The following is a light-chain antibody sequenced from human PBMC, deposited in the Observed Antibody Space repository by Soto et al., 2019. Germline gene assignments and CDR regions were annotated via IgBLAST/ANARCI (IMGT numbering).Light chain of an antibody. CDR2: RNN. V-gene: IGLV1-47*01. CDR1: TSNIGSNY. J-gene: IGLJ1*01. Sequence: QSVLTQPPSASGTPGQGVTISYSGSTSNIGSNYVYWYQQLPGTAPTNLLYRNNQRPSGVPDRFSGSKSGTSASLVISGLRSEDEAEYYCAAWDDSLGGFYVFGTGTKVTVL. CDR3: AAWDDSLGGFYV.